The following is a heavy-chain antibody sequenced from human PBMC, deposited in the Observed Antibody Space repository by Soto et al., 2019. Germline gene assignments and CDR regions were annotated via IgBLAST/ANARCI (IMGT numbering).Heavy chain of an antibody. Sequence: GASVKVSCKASGFTFTSSAVQWVRQARGQRLEWIGWIDAGSGNTNYAQKFQDRVTITRDMSTSTAYMELSSLRSEDTAVYYCARAWGIAAAGIYSRGFDPWGQGTLVTVSS. V-gene: IGHV1-58*01. CDR2: IDAGSGNT. J-gene: IGHJ5*02. D-gene: IGHD6-13*01. CDR3: ARAWGIAAAGIYSRGFDP. CDR1: GFTFTSSA.